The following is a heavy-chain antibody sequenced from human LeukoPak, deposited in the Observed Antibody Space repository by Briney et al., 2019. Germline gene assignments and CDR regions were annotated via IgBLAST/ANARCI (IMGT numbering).Heavy chain of an antibody. J-gene: IGHJ6*03. CDR2: ISYDGSNK. CDR1: GFTFSSYG. V-gene: IGHV3-30*18. CDR3: AKGSKLVVITRDHYMAV. Sequence: GGSLRLSCAASGFTFSSYGMHWVRQAPGKGLEWVAVISYDGSNKYYADSVKGRFTIPRDNSKNMLYLQMNSLRAGDTAVYYCAKGSKLVVITRDHYMAVWGKGTTVTISS. D-gene: IGHD3-22*01.